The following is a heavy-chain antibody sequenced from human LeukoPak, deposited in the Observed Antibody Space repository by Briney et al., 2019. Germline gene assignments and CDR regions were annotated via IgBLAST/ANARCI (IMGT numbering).Heavy chain of an antibody. CDR1: GFTVSSNY. V-gene: IGHV3-53*01. J-gene: IGHJ4*02. Sequence: GGSLRLSSAASGFTVSSNYMSWVRQAPGKGLEWVSVIYSGGSTYYADSVKGRFTISRDNSKNTLYLQMNSLRAEDTAVYYCAREGGTGVYFDYWGQGTLVTVSS. CDR3: AREGGTGVYFDY. CDR2: IYSGGST. D-gene: IGHD7-27*01.